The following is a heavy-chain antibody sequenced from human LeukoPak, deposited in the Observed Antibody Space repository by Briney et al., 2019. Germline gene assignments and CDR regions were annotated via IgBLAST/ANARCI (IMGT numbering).Heavy chain of an antibody. J-gene: IGHJ4*02. CDR2: IIPILGIA. Sequence: SVKVSCKASGGTFSSYAISWVRQAPGQGLEWMGRIIPILGIANYAQKSQGRVTITADKSTSTAYMELSSLRSEDTAVYYCARAAAGTEYYFDYWGQGTLVTVSS. V-gene: IGHV1-69*04. CDR1: GGTFSSYA. CDR3: ARAAAGTEYYFDY. D-gene: IGHD6-13*01.